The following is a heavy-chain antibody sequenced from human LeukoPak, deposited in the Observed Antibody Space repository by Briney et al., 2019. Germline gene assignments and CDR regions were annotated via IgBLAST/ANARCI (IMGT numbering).Heavy chain of an antibody. CDR1: GFTFSSYG. Sequence: GGSLRLSCAASGFTFSSYGMHWVRQAPGKGLEWVAVISYDGSNKYYADSVKGRFTISRDNSKNTLYLQMNSLRAEDTAVYYCASDGSGSSSVIWGQGTLVTVSS. J-gene: IGHJ4*02. D-gene: IGHD3-10*01. CDR2: ISYDGSNK. CDR3: ASDGSGSSSVI. V-gene: IGHV3-30*03.